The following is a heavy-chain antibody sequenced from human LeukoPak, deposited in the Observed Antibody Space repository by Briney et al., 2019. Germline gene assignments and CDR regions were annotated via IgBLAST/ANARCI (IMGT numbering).Heavy chain of an antibody. CDR2: INSRSAII. CDR3: ASDLFDYYSLDY. D-gene: IGHD3-22*01. J-gene: IGHJ4*02. V-gene: IGHV3-21*01. CDR1: GFTFSSYS. Sequence: PGGSLRLSCAASGFTFSSYSMNWVRQAPGKGLEWVSSINSRSAIIYSEDSVKGRFTISTDKANNTLFLQMNRLRDDDTAVYYCASDLFDYYSLDYWGQGTLVTVSS.